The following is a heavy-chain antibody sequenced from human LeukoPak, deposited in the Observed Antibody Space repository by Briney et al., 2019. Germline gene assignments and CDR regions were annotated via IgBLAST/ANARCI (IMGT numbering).Heavy chain of an antibody. V-gene: IGHV3-48*03. J-gene: IGHJ4*02. Sequence: GGSLRLSCAASGFTFSCYEMNWVRQAPGKGLEWVSYISSSGSTIYYADSVKGRFTISRDNAKNSLYLQMNSLRAEDTAVYYCARDPPSYCGGDCYMEWGQGTLVTVSS. CDR1: GFTFSCYE. D-gene: IGHD2-21*02. CDR3: ARDPPSYCGGDCYME. CDR2: ISSSGSTI.